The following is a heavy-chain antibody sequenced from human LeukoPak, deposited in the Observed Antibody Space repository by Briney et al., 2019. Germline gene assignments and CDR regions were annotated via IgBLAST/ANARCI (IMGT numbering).Heavy chain of an antibody. V-gene: IGHV4-39*01. Sequence: SETLSLTCTVSGGSISSSSYYWGWIRQPPGKGLEWIGSIYYSGSTYYNPSLKSRVTISVDTSKNQFSLKLSSVTAADTAVYYCARPRPLYCYGSGSSDAFDIWGQGTMVTVSS. D-gene: IGHD3-10*01. CDR2: IYYSGST. J-gene: IGHJ3*02. CDR3: ARPRPLYCYGSGSSDAFDI. CDR1: GGSISSSSYY.